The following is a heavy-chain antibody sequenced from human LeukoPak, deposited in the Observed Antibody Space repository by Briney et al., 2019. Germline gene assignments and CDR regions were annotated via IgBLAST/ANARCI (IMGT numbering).Heavy chain of an antibody. Sequence: SVKVSCKASGGTFSSYAISWVRQAPGQGLEWMGGIIPIFGTANYAQKFQGRVTITADESTSTAYMELSSLRSEDTAVYYCASLRIFSSSDVNFDYWGQGTLSPSPQ. CDR1: GGTFSSYA. CDR2: IIPIFGTA. V-gene: IGHV1-69*01. D-gene: IGHD6-6*01. CDR3: ASLRIFSSSDVNFDY. J-gene: IGHJ4*02.